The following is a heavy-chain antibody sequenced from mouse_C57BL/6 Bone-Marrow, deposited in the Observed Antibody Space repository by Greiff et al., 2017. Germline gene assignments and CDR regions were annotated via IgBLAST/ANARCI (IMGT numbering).Heavy chain of an antibody. CDR1: GFNIKDYY. D-gene: IGHD2-4*01. CDR3: TIFYYDYWYFDV. V-gene: IGHV14-1*01. Sequence: VQLQQSGAELVRPGASVKLSCTASGFNIKDYYMHWVKQRPEQGLEWIGRIDPEHGDTEYAPKFQGKATMTADTSSNTAYLQLSSLTSEDTAVYYCTIFYYDYWYFDVWGTGTTVTVSS. CDR2: IDPEHGDT. J-gene: IGHJ1*03.